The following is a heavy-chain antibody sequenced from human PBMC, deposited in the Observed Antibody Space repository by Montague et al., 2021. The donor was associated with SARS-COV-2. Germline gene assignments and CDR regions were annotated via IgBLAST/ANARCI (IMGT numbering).Heavy chain of an antibody. Sequence: SETLSLTCTVSGGSISSYYWTWIRQPAGKGLEWIGRIYSSGTTRYNGFLKSRVTLSVDTSANQFSLRVNSVTAADTAVYYCARSGGKFGEAYDYWGQGILVTVSS. D-gene: IGHD3-10*01. V-gene: IGHV4-4*07. CDR3: ARSGGKFGEAYDY. CDR2: IYSSGTT. J-gene: IGHJ4*02. CDR1: GGSISSYY.